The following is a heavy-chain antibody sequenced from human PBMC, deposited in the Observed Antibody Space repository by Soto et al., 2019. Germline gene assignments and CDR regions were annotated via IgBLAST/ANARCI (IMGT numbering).Heavy chain of an antibody. CDR2: IYSGGST. CDR3: VKGEYYYDGSAYYPFDY. CDR1: GFTVSNSY. D-gene: IGHD3-22*01. V-gene: IGHV3-66*01. J-gene: IGHJ4*02. Sequence: SLRLSCAASGFTVSNSYMSWVRQATGKGLEWVSAIYSGGSTYYADSVKGRFTISRDNSKNTAYLQMSSLRPEDTAVYYCVKGEYYYDGSAYYPFDYWGQGRMVTVSS.